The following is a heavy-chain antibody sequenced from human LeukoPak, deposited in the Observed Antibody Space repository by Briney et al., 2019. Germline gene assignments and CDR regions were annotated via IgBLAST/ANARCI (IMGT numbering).Heavy chain of an antibody. CDR2: INHSGSI. J-gene: IGHJ4*02. CDR1: CGSFTAYY. Sequence: SETLSLTCAVYCGSFTAYYRSVIRQPPGKGLEWIGEINHSGSINYNPSLKSRVTTSVDTSKNQFSLKLSAVTASDTAVNYGAIVVWGSYFDYWGQGTLVTVSS. CDR3: AIVVWGSYFDY. D-gene: IGHD2-15*01. V-gene: IGHV4-34*01.